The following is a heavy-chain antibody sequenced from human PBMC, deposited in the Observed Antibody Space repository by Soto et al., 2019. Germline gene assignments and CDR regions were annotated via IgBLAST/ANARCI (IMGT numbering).Heavy chain of an antibody. CDR2: INHSGST. CDR1: GGSFSGYY. CDR3: ARGRALRYFDWPQPFDY. J-gene: IGHJ4*02. Sequence: SETLSLTCAVYGGSFSGYYWSWIRQPPGKGLEWIGEINHSGSTNYNPSLKSRVTISVDTSKNQFSLKLSSVTAADTAVYYCARGRALRYFDWPQPFDYWGQGTLVTVSS. D-gene: IGHD3-9*01. V-gene: IGHV4-34*01.